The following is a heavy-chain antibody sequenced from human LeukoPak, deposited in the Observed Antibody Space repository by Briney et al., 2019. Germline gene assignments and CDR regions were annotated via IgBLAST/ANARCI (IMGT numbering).Heavy chain of an antibody. D-gene: IGHD2-2*01. Sequence: SETLSLTCEVSGGSFSSSNYYWGWIRQPPGKGLEWIGSIYYSGITYYNPSLKSRVTISVDTSNNQFSLKLSSVTAADTAMYYCARLLIYCSSTSCHFDYWGQGTLVTVSS. CDR1: GGSFSSSNYY. J-gene: IGHJ4*02. CDR3: ARLLIYCSSTSCHFDY. CDR2: IYYSGIT. V-gene: IGHV4-39*01.